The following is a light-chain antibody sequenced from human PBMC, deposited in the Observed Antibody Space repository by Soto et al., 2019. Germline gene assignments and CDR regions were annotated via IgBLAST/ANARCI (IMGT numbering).Light chain of an antibody. CDR3: MQSRETLRT. CDR2: EVS. CDR1: QSLLHSDGKTY. J-gene: IGKJ1*01. V-gene: IGKV2D-29*01. Sequence: DIVMTQTPLSLTVTPGQSASISCKSSQSLLHSDGKTYLYWVLQKPGQPPQLLIYEVSTRFSGVPDRCSGSGSGTDFTLKISRVEDEDVVIYYCMQSRETLRTFGQGTKVEI.